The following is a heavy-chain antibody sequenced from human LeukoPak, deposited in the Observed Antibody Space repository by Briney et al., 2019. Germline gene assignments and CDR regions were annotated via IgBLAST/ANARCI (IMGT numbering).Heavy chain of an antibody. CDR1: GYTFTSYG. Sequence: ASVKVSCKASGYTFTSYGISWVRQAPGHGLEWMGWISAYNGNTNSAQKLQGRVTMTTDTSTSTAYMELRSLRSDDTAVYYCARFDRTWVTFDFGAFDIWGQGTMVTVSS. J-gene: IGHJ3*02. CDR3: ARFDRTWVTFDFGAFDI. CDR2: ISAYNGNT. V-gene: IGHV1-18*01. D-gene: IGHD3-3*01.